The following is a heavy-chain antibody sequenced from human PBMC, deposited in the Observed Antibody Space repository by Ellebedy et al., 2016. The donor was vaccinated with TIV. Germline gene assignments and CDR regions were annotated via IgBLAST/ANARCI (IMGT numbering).Heavy chain of an antibody. CDR3: PYSSGWYKFDD. J-gene: IGHJ4*02. CDR1: GFTFSSYV. D-gene: IGHD6-19*01. CDR2: FPYNTDPI. Sequence: GESLKISCVPSGFTFSSYVMIWVRQAPGKGLEWISYFPYNTDPIHYADFVKGRFTISRDNSKNTLYLQMNSLRAEDTAVYYCPYSSGWYKFDDWGQGTLVTVSS. V-gene: IGHV3-48*01.